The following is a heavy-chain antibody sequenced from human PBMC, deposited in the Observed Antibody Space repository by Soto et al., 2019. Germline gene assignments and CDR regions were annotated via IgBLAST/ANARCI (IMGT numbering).Heavy chain of an antibody. V-gene: IGHV3-30*03. D-gene: IGHD1-26*01. CDR1: GFTFSAYG. CDR2: ISHDGTNK. J-gene: IGHJ4*02. CDR3: ARVTGSYLPDY. Sequence: GGSLRLSCEVSGFTFSAYGMHWVRQAPGKGLEWVAAISHDGTNKNYGDSVKGRFTISRDNSKSTLYLQMNSLRAEDTAVYFCARVTGSYLPDYWGQGTLVTVSS.